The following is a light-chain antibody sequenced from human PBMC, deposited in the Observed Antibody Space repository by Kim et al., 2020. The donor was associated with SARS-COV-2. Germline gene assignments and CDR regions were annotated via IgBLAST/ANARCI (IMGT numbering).Light chain of an antibody. CDR1: QDNANS. J-gene: IGKJ1*01. Sequence: ATVGDRVTITCRASQDNANSLAWYQQKPGTVPKVLIYAASTLQSGVPSRFSGSGSGTEFTLTIGSPQTEDVATYYCQKYNSAPWTFGPGTKVDIK. CDR2: AAS. V-gene: IGKV1-27*01. CDR3: QKYNSAPWT.